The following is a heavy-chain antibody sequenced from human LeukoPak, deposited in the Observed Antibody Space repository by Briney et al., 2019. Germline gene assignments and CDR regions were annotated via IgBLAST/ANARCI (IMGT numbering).Heavy chain of an antibody. CDR1: GLTISSYS. J-gene: IGHJ4*02. V-gene: IGHV3-48*01. Sequence: PGGSLRLSCAASGLTISSYSMNWVRQAPGKGLQWVSYISSSSSTIYYADSVKGRFTISRDNAKNSLYLQMNSLRAEDTAVYFCAKGDYYDILPGFISYWGQGTLVTVSS. CDR2: ISSSSSTI. D-gene: IGHD3-9*01. CDR3: AKGDYYDILPGFISY.